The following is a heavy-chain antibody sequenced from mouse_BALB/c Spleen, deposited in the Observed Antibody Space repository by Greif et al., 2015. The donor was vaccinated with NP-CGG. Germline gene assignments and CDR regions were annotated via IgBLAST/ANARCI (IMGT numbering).Heavy chain of an antibody. Sequence: VMLVESGPGLVAPSQSLSITCTVSGFSLTGYGVSWVRQPPGKGLEWLGMIWGDGSTDYNSALKSRLSISKDNSKSXVFLKMNSLQTDDTARYYCARGYYGSYAMDYWGQGTSVTVSS. CDR1: GFSLTGYG. V-gene: IGHV2-6-7*01. CDR3: ARGYYGSYAMDY. J-gene: IGHJ4*01. D-gene: IGHD1-1*01. CDR2: IWGDGST.